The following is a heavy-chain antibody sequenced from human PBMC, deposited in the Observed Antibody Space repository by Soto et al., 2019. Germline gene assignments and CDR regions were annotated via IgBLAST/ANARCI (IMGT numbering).Heavy chain of an antibody. Sequence: PGGSLRLSCAASGFTFSSYSMNWVRQAPGKGLEWVSSISSSSSYIYYADSVKGRFTISRDNAKNSLYLQMNSLRAEDTAVCYCARDRALAVAGTWYFDLWGRGTLVTVSS. J-gene: IGHJ2*01. V-gene: IGHV3-21*01. CDR1: GFTFSSYS. CDR3: ARDRALAVAGTWYFDL. CDR2: ISSSSSYI. D-gene: IGHD6-19*01.